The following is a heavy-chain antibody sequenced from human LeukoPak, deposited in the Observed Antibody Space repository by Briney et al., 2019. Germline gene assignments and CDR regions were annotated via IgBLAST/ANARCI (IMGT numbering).Heavy chain of an antibody. CDR1: GYTFTGYY. V-gene: IGHV1-2*02. D-gene: IGHD6-6*01. J-gene: IGHJ3*02. CDR2: INPNSGGT. Sequence: ASVKVSCKASGYTFTGYYIHWVRQAPGQGLEWMGWINPNSGGTNYAQKFQGRVTMTRDTSISTAYMELSRLRSDDTAVYYCARGKVLEYSSSSVLDAFDIWGQGTMVTVSS. CDR3: ARGKVLEYSSSSVLDAFDI.